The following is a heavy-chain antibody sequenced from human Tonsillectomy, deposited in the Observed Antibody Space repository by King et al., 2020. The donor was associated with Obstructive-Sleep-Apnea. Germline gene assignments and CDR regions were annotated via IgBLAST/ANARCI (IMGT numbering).Heavy chain of an antibody. CDR2: ISWHERDK. Sequence: VQLVESGGGVVQPGTSLRLSCAASVFSFSTRDIHWVRQAPGKGLEWVALISWHERDKDYADSAKGRFTISRDNSKNTLYLEMNGLRAEDTAAYYCAKGEWSSRSIDYWGQGTLVTVSS. J-gene: IGHJ4*02. V-gene: IGHV3-30*18. CDR3: AKGEWSSRSIDY. CDR1: VFSFSTRD. D-gene: IGHD6-13*01.